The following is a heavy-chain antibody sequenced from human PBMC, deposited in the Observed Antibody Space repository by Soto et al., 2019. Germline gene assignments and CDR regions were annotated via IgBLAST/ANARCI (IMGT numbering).Heavy chain of an antibody. CDR3: AIGIQLWLRRINNGYSG. CDR2: IIPMFGTA. CDR1: GGTFSTYA. D-gene: IGHD5-18*01. Sequence: QVQLVQSGAEVKKPESSVKVSCKAPGGTFSTYAISWVRQAPGQGLEWMGGIIPMFGTANYAQRFQDRVTITAYESTNTVYMELSSLRSEDTAVYFCAIGIQLWLRRINNGYSGCGHGTLVIVSS. V-gene: IGHV1-69*12. J-gene: IGHJ4*01.